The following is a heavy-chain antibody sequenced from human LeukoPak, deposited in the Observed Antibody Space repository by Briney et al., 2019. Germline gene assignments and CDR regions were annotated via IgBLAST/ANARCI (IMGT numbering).Heavy chain of an antibody. V-gene: IGHV3-73*01. CDR3: LRSSSSDAFDI. CDR1: GFTFSGAA. D-gene: IGHD6-6*01. Sequence: GGSLRLSCAASGFTFSGAAMHWVRQASGKGLEWVGRIRSKANNYATTYGESVSGRFTISRDDSKNTAYLQMNSLKSEDTAVYYCLRSSSSDAFDIWGQGTMVTVSS. J-gene: IGHJ3*02. CDR2: IRSKANNYAT.